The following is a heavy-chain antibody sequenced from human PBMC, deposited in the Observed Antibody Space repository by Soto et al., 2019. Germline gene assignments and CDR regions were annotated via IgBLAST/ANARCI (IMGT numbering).Heavy chain of an antibody. CDR3: AKGGAVYGLLTHDY. J-gene: IGHJ4*02. D-gene: IGHD3-9*01. CDR1: GFTFRDYA. Sequence: EVQLLESGGGLEQPGGSLRLSCAASGFTFRDYAMSWVRQAPGKGLEWVTTITGSSSNLYYSDSVKGRFAISRDNSKNTLYLQMDSLTAEDTAVYYCAKGGAVYGLLTHDYWGQGTLVTSPQ. V-gene: IGHV3-23*01. CDR2: ITGSSSNL.